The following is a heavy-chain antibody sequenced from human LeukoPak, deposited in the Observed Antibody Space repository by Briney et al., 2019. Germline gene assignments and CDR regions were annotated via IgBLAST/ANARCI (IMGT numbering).Heavy chain of an antibody. Sequence: PSETLYLTCAVYGGSFSGYYWSWIRQPPGKGLEWIGEINHSGSTNYNPSLKSRVTISVDTSKNQFSLKLSSVTAADTAVYYCARGATGTVARFFDYWGQGTLVTVSS. CDR2: INHSGST. CDR3: ARGATGTVARFFDY. J-gene: IGHJ4*02. CDR1: GGSFSGYY. V-gene: IGHV4-34*01. D-gene: IGHD6-19*01.